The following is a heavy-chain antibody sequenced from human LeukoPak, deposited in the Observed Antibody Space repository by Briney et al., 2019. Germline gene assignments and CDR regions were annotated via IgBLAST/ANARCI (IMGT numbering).Heavy chain of an antibody. CDR2: IWYDGSNK. Sequence: GGSLRLSCAASGFTFSSYGMHWVRQAPGKGLEWVAVIWYDGSNKYYADSVKGRFTISRDNSKNTLYLQMNSLRAEDTAVYYCAKDLSGYDNFDYWGQGTLVTVSS. V-gene: IGHV3-33*06. CDR1: GFTFSSYG. J-gene: IGHJ4*02. D-gene: IGHD5-12*01. CDR3: AKDLSGYDNFDY.